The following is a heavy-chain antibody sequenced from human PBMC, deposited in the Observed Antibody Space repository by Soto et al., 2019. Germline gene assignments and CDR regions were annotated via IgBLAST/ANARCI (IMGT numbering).Heavy chain of an antibody. J-gene: IGHJ4*02. Sequence: PGGSLRLSCAASGFTFSSYGMHWVRQAPGKGLEWVAVIWYDGSNKYYADSVKGRFTISRDNSKNTLYLQMNSLRAEDTAVYYCARSYCSGGSCYSFDYWGQGTLVTVSS. D-gene: IGHD2-15*01. CDR2: IWYDGSNK. CDR3: ARSYCSGGSCYSFDY. CDR1: GFTFSSYG. V-gene: IGHV3-33*01.